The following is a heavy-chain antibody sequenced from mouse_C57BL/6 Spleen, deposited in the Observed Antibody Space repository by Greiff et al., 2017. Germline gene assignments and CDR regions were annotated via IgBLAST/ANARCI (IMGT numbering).Heavy chain of an antibody. D-gene: IGHD1-1*02. CDR2: INPNNGGT. Sequence: EVQGVESGPELVKPGASVKIPCKASGYTFTDYNMDWVKQSHGKSLEWIGDINPNNGGTIYNQKFKGKATLTVDKSSSTAYMELRSLTSEDTAVYYCARGSPLHYYAMDYWGQGTSVTVSS. CDR3: ARGSPLHYYAMDY. V-gene: IGHV1-18*01. CDR1: GYTFTDYN. J-gene: IGHJ4*01.